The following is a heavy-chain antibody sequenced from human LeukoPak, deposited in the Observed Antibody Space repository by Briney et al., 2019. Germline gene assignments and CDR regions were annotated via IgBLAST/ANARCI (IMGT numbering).Heavy chain of an antibody. CDR1: GGSISSSNYY. CDR2: IYYSGST. Sequence: PSETLSLTCTVSGGSISSSNYYWSWIRQPPGKGLEWIGYIYYSGSTNYNPSLKSRVTISVDTSKNQFSLKLSSVTAADTAVYYCARGFYGSGSYYKGYYYYMDVWGKGTTVTISS. V-gene: IGHV4-61*01. D-gene: IGHD3-10*01. CDR3: ARGFYGSGSYYKGYYYYMDV. J-gene: IGHJ6*03.